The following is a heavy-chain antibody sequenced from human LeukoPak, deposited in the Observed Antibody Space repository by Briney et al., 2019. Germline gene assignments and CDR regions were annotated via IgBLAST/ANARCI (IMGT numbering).Heavy chain of an antibody. CDR1: GGSVINTNW. J-gene: IGHJ4*02. D-gene: IGHD3-22*01. CDR2: VHLDGRT. V-gene: IGHV4-4*02. Sequence: SETLSLTCGVSGGSVINTNWWTWVRQPPGKGLEWIGEVHLDGRTNYNPSLESRLTMSVDVSENQVSLKLTSVTAADTAVYYCARDGYYYDSSGYYEKMYYFDYWGQGTLVTVSS. CDR3: ARDGYYYDSSGYYEKMYYFDY.